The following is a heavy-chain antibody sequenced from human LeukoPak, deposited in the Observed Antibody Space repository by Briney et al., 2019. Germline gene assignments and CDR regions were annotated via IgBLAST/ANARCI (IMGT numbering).Heavy chain of an antibody. CDR1: GYTFTGYY. CDR3: AREGIGITGSREYYFDY. D-gene: IGHD1-20*01. Sequence: ASVTVFCKASGYTFTGYYMHWVRQAPGQGLEWMGWINPNSGGTNYAQKFQGRVTMTRDTSISTAYMELSRLRSDDTAVYYCAREGIGITGSREYYFDYWGQGTLVTVSS. V-gene: IGHV1-2*02. CDR2: INPNSGGT. J-gene: IGHJ4*02.